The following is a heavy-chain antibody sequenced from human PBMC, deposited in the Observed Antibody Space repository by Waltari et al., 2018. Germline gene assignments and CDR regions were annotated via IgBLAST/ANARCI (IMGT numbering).Heavy chain of an antibody. V-gene: IGHV1-69*01. Sequence: QVQLVQSGAEVKKPGSSVKVSCKASGGTFSSYAISWVRQAPGQGLEWMGGVIPILGTANYAQKFQGRVTITADESTSTAYMELGSLRSEDTAVYYCARAPKAVAGPYYFDYWGQGTLVTVSS. CDR2: VIPILGTA. D-gene: IGHD6-19*01. CDR3: ARAPKAVAGPYYFDY. CDR1: GGTFSSYA. J-gene: IGHJ4*02.